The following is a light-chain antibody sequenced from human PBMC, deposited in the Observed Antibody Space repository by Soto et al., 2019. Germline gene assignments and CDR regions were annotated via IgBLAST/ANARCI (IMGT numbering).Light chain of an antibody. CDR2: GNS. CDR3: QSYDSSLSGSVV. Sequence: QSVLTQPPSVSGAPGQRVTISCTGSSSNIGAGYDVHWYQQLPGTAPKVFIYGNSNRPSGVPDRFSGSRSGTSASLAITGLQAEDEADYSCQSYDSSLSGSVVFGGGTKLTVL. J-gene: IGLJ2*01. V-gene: IGLV1-40*01. CDR1: SSNIGAGYD.